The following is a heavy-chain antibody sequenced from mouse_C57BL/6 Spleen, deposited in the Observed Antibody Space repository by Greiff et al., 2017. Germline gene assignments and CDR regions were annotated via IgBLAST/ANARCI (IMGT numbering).Heavy chain of an antibody. CDR3: ARSNSAGYRFAY. D-gene: IGHD3-2*02. V-gene: IGHV1-53*01. CDR1: GYTFTSYW. Sequence: QVQLQQSGTELVKPGASVKLSCKASGYTFTSYWMHWVKQRPGQGLEWIGNINPSNGGTNYNEKFKSKATLTVDKSSSTAYMQLSSLTSEDSAVYDCARSNSAGYRFAYWGQGTLVTVSA. J-gene: IGHJ3*01. CDR2: INPSNGGT.